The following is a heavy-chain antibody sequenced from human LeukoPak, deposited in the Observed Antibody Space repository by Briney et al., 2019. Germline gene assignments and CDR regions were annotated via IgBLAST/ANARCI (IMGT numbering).Heavy chain of an antibody. D-gene: IGHD1-14*01. CDR3: ARGGVNPVDH. V-gene: IGHV3-74*01. CDR2: MNEYSTTI. Sequence: QPGGSLRLSCAACGFPFNSFWMHWVRQAPGKGLVWVSDMNEYSTTIRYADSVKGRFTISRDNAKSILYLQMNNLRAEDTAMYFCARGGVNPVDHWGQGTLVTVSS. CDR1: GFPFNSFW. J-gene: IGHJ4*02.